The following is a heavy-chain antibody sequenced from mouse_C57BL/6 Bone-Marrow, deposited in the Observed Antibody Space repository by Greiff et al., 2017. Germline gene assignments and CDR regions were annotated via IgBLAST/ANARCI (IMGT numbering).Heavy chain of an antibody. CDR1: GFTFSSYG. CDR2: ISSGGSYT. D-gene: IGHD3-2*02. V-gene: IGHV5-6*01. Sequence: EVQRVESGGDLVKPGGSLKLSCAASGFTFSSYGMSWVRQTPDKRLEWVATISSGGSYTYYPDSVKGRFTISRDNAKNTLYLQMSSLKSEDTAMYYCARQLRLPAMDYWGQGTSVTVSS. J-gene: IGHJ4*01. CDR3: ARQLRLPAMDY.